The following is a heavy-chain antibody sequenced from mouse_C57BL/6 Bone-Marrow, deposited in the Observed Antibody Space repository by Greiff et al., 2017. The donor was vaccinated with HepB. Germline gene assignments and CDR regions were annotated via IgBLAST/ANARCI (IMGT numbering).Heavy chain of an antibody. CDR2: IDPEDGET. Sequence: LMESGAELVKPGSSVKLSCTASGFNIKDYYMHWVKQRTEQGLEWIGRIDPEDGETKYAPKFQGKATITADTSSNTAYLQLSSLTSEDTAVYYCAWIYDGYYGYAMDYWGQGTSVTVSS. CDR1: GFNIKDYY. J-gene: IGHJ4*01. D-gene: IGHD2-3*01. V-gene: IGHV14-2*01. CDR3: AWIYDGYYGYAMDY.